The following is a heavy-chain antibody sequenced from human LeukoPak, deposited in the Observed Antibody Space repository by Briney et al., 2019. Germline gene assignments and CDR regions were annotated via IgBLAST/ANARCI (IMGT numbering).Heavy chain of an antibody. CDR3: AREVYYGSGRRFDL. D-gene: IGHD3-10*01. V-gene: IGHV3-48*01. CDR2: ISSSSSFI. CDR1: GFTFSDYS. J-gene: IGHJ4*02. Sequence: QPGGSLRLSCAASGFTFSDYSMTWVRQAPGKGLEWLSYISSSSSFIYYADSVKGRFTISRDNDRNSLHLQMNSLRAEDTAVYYCAREVYYGSGRRFDLWGQGTLVTVSS.